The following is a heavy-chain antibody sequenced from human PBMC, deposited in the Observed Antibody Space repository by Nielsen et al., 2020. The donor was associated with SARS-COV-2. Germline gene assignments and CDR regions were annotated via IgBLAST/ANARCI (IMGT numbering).Heavy chain of an antibody. CDR2: ISSSSSYT. J-gene: IGHJ6*02. Sequence: GGSLRLSCAASGFTFSSYWMSWVRQAPGKGLEWVSSISSSSSYTNYADSVKGRFTISRDNAKNSLYLQMNSLRAEDTAVYYCARDLSRATIFGVVIIPYYYYGMDVWGQGTTVTVSS. D-gene: IGHD3-3*01. CDR1: GFTFSSYW. V-gene: IGHV3-21*04. CDR3: ARDLSRATIFGVVIIPYYYYGMDV.